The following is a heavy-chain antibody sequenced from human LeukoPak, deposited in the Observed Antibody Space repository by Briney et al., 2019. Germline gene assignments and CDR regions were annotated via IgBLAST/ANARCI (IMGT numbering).Heavy chain of an antibody. CDR3: ARRRVVPYYFDY. D-gene: IGHD6-6*01. CDR2: ISSSSSYI. Sequence: GGSLRLSCAASGFTFSSYWMKWGRQAPGKGLEWVSSISSSSSYIYYADSVKGRFTIYREKAKNSLYLQMNSLRAEDTAVYYCARRRVVPYYFDYWGQGTLVTVSS. V-gene: IGHV3-21*01. CDR1: GFTFSSYW. J-gene: IGHJ4*02.